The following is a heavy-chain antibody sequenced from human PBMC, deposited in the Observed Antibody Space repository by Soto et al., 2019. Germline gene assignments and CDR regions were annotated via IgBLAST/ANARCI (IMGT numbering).Heavy chain of an antibody. CDR2: ISSSGGST. D-gene: IGHD3-10*01. J-gene: IGHJ4*02. Sequence: PGGSLRLSCAASGFTFSSYAMSWVRQAPGEGLEWVSLISSSGGSTYNADSAKGRFTISRDNSKNTLYLQMNSLRAEDTAVYYCAKGMVRGVTSSFDFWGQGTLVTVSS. V-gene: IGHV3-23*01. CDR3: AKGMVRGVTSSFDF. CDR1: GFTFSSYA.